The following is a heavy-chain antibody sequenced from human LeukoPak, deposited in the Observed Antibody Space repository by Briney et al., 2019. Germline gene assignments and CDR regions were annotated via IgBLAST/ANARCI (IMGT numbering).Heavy chain of an antibody. Sequence: PGGSLRLSCAASGNYWMHWVRQAPGKGLEWVSGISWNSGSIGYADSVKGRFTISRDNAKNSLYLQMNSLRAEDTALYYCAKDTSVVVTGTFDYWGQGTLVTVSS. V-gene: IGHV3-9*01. CDR1: GNYW. D-gene: IGHD2-21*02. CDR3: AKDTSVVVTGTFDY. CDR2: ISWNSGSI. J-gene: IGHJ4*02.